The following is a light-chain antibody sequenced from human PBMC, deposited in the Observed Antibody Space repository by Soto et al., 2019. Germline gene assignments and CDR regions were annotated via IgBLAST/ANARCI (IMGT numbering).Light chain of an antibody. CDR3: SSFTSRSTF. J-gene: IGLJ1*01. Sequence: QSALTQPASVSGSPGQSITISCTGDIGNYNSVSWYQQHPGKAPKLIIHDVSDRPSGVSHRFSGSKSGNTAYLTISGLQSEDGADYFCSSFTSRSTFFGSGTKVTVL. V-gene: IGLV2-14*01. CDR2: DVS. CDR1: DIGNYNS.